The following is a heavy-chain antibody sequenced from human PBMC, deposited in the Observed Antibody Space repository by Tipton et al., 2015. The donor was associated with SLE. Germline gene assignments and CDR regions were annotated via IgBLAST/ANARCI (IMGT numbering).Heavy chain of an antibody. CDR2: IYSGGST. CDR3: AKHRSYYGSGKDY. D-gene: IGHD3-10*01. J-gene: IGHJ4*02. V-gene: IGHV3-53*01. Sequence: SLRLSCAASGFTVSSNYMSWVRQAPGKGLEWVSVIYSGGSTYYADSVKGRFTISRDNSKNTLYLQMNSLRAEDTAVYYCAKHRSYYGSGKDYWGQGSLVTVSS. CDR1: GFTVSSNY.